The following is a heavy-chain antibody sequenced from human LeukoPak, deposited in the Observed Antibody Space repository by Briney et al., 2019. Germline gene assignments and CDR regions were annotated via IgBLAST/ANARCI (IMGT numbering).Heavy chain of an antibody. CDR1: GDSVTTTNFY. Sequence: SETLSPTCIVSGDSVTTTNFYWGWIRQAPGKGLEWIGSLYYGVNTYYKPSLKSRVTISVDTSLNQFSLTLTSVTAADTGMYYCARLRVQQLASSYYMDVWGKGATVTVSS. J-gene: IGHJ6*03. CDR2: LYYGVNT. V-gene: IGHV4-39*01. CDR3: ARLRVQQLASSYYMDV. D-gene: IGHD6-13*01.